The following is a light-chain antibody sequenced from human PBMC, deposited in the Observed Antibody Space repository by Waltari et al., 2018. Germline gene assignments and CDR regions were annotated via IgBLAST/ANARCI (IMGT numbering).Light chain of an antibody. V-gene: IGKV1-5*03. CDR2: EAT. J-gene: IGKJ3*01. CDR3: QRYNSYPIT. Sequence: IPMTQSPSTLSASVGDRVTITCRASQSIGSWLAWYQQKPGKAPKLLIYEATSLESGVPSRFSASGSGTEFTLTISSLQPDDFATYYCQRYNSYPITFGPGTKVDI. CDR1: QSIGSW.